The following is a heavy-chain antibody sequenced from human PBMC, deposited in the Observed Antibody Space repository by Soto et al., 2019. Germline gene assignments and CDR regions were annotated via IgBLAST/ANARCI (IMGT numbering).Heavy chain of an antibody. J-gene: IGHJ6*02. CDR3: ARYYYDSSGYYSFYYYGMDV. CDR2: IYYSGST. V-gene: IGHV4-61*01. CDR1: GGSVSSGSYY. Sequence: PSETLSLTCTVSGGSVSSGSYYWSWIRQPPGKGLEWIGYIYYSGSTNYNPSLKSRVTISVDTSKNQFSLKLSSVTAADTAVYYCARYYYDSSGYYSFYYYGMDVWGQGTTVTVS. D-gene: IGHD3-22*01.